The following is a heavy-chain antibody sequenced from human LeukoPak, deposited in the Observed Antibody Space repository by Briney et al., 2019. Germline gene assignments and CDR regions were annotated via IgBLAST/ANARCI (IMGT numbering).Heavy chain of an antibody. Sequence: SETLSLTCTVSGGSIRSSYYYWGWIRQPPGKGLEWIGSIYDSGSTYYNPSPKSRVTISVDTSKNQFSLELNSVTAADTAGYYCARHYGPWGQGTLVTVSS. J-gene: IGHJ5*02. D-gene: IGHD3-10*01. CDR1: GGSIRSSYYY. V-gene: IGHV4-39*01. CDR3: ARHYGP. CDR2: IYDSGST.